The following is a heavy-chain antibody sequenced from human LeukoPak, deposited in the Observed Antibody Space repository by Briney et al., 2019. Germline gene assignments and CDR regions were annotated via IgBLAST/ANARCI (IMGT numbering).Heavy chain of an antibody. J-gene: IGHJ3*02. D-gene: IGHD4-23*01. Sequence: PSETLSLTCIVSGVSISSSSYYWDWIRQSPGKGLEWLGSIYYVGSTYYNPSLKSRVTISVDRSKNQFSLKLSSVTAADTAVYYCARFLSSVVTPRSHAFDIWGQGTMVTVSS. CDR1: GVSISSSSYY. CDR2: IYYVGST. CDR3: ARFLSSVVTPRSHAFDI. V-gene: IGHV4-39*07.